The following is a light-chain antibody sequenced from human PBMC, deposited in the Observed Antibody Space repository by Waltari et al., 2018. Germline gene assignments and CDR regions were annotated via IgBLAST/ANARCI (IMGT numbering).Light chain of an antibody. CDR1: SSDVGRYPF. J-gene: IGLJ3*02. Sequence: QSVLPQPRSVSESPGQSVTISCPGTSSDVGRYPFVSWYQQHPGEAPKLMIYDVNKRPSGVPARFSGSKSGNTASLTISRLQAEDEADYFCCSFAGTYTFWVFGGGTKLTVL. CDR3: CSFAGTYTFWV. V-gene: IGLV2-11*01. CDR2: DVN.